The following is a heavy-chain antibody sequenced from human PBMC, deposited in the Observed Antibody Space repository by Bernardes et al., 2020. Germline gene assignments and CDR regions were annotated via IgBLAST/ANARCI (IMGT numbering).Heavy chain of an antibody. CDR3: ARGLDCSSTRCPPAY. Sequence: KVSCKASGYIFTSYGISWVRQAPGQGFEWMGWISAYNGDTKYAQKFQGRLTTTTDTATSTAYMELRGLRSDDTAVYYCARGLDCSSTRCPPAYWGQGTLVTVSS. CDR1: GYIFTSYG. D-gene: IGHD2-2*01. V-gene: IGHV1-18*01. CDR2: ISAYNGDT. J-gene: IGHJ4*02.